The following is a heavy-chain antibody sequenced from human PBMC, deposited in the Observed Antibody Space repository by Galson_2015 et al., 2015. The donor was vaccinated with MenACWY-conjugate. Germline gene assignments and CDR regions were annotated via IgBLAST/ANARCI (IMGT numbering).Heavy chain of an antibody. CDR1: RFIFSSYG. J-gene: IGHJ4*02. Sequence: SLRLSCAASRFIFSSYGMHWVRRAPGKGLEWVAVISYDGSDSTYFADSVRGRFTISRDNSENTVSLQMNSLRAEDTAVYHCAKRYYSDSSGYLGSIDYWGQGTLVTASS. V-gene: IGHV3-30*18. CDR3: AKRYYSDSSGYLGSIDY. CDR2: ISYDGSDST. D-gene: IGHD3-22*01.